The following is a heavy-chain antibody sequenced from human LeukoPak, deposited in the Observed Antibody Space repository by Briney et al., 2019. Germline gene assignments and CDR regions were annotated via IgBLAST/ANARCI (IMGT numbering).Heavy chain of an antibody. CDR2: IYTSGST. D-gene: IGHD1-26*01. CDR3: ARALKEGATMGYFDY. Sequence: PSETLSLTCTVSGGSISSYYWSWIRQPAGKGLEWIGRIYTSGSTNYNPSLKSRVTISVDKSKNQFSLKLSSVTAADTAVYYCARALKEGATMGYFDYWGQGTLVTVSS. V-gene: IGHV4-4*07. J-gene: IGHJ4*02. CDR1: GGSISSYY.